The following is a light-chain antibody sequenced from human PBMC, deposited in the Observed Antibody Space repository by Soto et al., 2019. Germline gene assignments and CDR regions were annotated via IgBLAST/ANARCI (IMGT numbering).Light chain of an antibody. V-gene: IGKV3-20*01. CDR3: QQYGSSGT. CDR2: GAS. CDR1: QGVDSY. J-gene: IGKJ1*01. Sequence: EIVLTQSPGTPSLSQEERASLSCGASQGVDSYLAWYQQKPGQAPRLVIYGASNRATGIPDRVSGSGSGTDFTLTISRLEPEDFAVYYCQQYGSSGTFGQGTKVHIK.